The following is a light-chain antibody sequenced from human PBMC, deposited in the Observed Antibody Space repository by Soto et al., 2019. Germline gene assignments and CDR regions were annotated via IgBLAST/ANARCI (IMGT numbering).Light chain of an antibody. V-gene: IGKV1-27*01. Sequence: DIHMTQSPSSLSAFVGDRVTITCRASQGISNYLAWYQQKPGRVPTLLIYAASTLRSGVPSRFSGSGSGTDFTLTISSLQPEDVASYYCQEYKTAPFIFGPGTKVDIK. CDR3: QEYKTAPFI. CDR2: AAS. CDR1: QGISNY. J-gene: IGKJ3*01.